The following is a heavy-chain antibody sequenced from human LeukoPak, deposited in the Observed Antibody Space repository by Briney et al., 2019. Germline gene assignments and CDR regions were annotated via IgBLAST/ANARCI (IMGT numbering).Heavy chain of an antibody. CDR1: GGSISSYY. CDR3: ARGNTVTKNFDY. Sequence: SETLSLTCTVSGGSISSYYWSWIRQPPGKGLEWIGYIYYSGSTNYNPSLKSRVTISVDTSKNQFSLKLSSVTAADTAVYYCARGNTVTKNFDYWGQGTLVTVSS. V-gene: IGHV4-59*12. CDR2: IYYSGST. D-gene: IGHD4-17*01. J-gene: IGHJ4*02.